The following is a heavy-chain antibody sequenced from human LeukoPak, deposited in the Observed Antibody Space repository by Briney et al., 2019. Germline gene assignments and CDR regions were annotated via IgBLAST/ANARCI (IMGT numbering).Heavy chain of an antibody. J-gene: IGHJ3*02. CDR1: GYTFPDYY. D-gene: IGHD3-22*01. CDR2: INPNSGGT. Sequence: ASVKVSCKASGYTFPDYYLHWVRQAPGQGLEWMGWINPNSGGTNYAQKFQGRVTLTRDTSTSTVYMNVSNLRSEDTAVYYCARESLGSYKTVVIVARGHDAFDMWGQGTMVTVSS. CDR3: ARESLGSYKTVVIVARGHDAFDM. V-gene: IGHV1-2*02.